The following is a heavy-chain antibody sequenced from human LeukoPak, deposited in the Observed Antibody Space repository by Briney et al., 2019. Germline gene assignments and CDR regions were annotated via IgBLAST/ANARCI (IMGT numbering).Heavy chain of an antibody. V-gene: IGHV5-51*01. CDR2: INPSDSDT. CDR1: GYSFTNYW. Sequence: KDGESLKISCKGSGYSFTNYWIAWVRQMPGRGLEWMVIINPSDSDTRYSPSFQGQVTISADKSISTAYLQWSILKASDSAMYYCARAWNFDYWGQGTLVTVSS. J-gene: IGHJ4*02. CDR3: ARAWNFDY. D-gene: IGHD1-1*01.